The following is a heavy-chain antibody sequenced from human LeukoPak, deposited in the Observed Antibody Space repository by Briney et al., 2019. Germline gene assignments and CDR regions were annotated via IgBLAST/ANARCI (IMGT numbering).Heavy chain of an antibody. CDR1: GFTFSSHT. CDR2: ISSSSSYI. CDR3: ARGPADKFDY. Sequence: GGSLRLSCAASGFTFSSHTINWVRQAPGKGLEWVSSISSSSSYIYYADSVKGRFTISRDNAKNSLYLQMDSLRAEDTAVYYCARGPADKFDYWGQGTLVTVSS. V-gene: IGHV3-21*01. J-gene: IGHJ4*02. D-gene: IGHD3-22*01.